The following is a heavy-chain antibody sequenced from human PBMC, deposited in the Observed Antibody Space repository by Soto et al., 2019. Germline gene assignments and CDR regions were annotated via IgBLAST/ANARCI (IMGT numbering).Heavy chain of an antibody. CDR2: IIPIFGTA. CDR3: ARNPYSNYYYYGMDV. CDR1: GGTFSRYA. J-gene: IGHJ6*02. V-gene: IGHV1-69*13. Sequence: ASVKVSCKASGGTFSRYAISWVRQAPGQGLEWMGGIIPIFGTANYAQKFQGRVTITADESTSTAYMELSSLRSEDTAVYYCARNPYSNYYYYGMDVWGQGTTVTVSS. D-gene: IGHD4-4*01.